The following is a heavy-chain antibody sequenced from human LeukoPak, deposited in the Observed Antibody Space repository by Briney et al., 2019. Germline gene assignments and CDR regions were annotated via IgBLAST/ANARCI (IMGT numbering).Heavy chain of an antibody. Sequence: SETLSLTCTVSGGSISSYYWSWIRQPPGKGLEWIGYIYYSGSTNYNPSLKSRVTISVDTSKNQISLKLSSVTAADTAVYYCARAGGVYSDAFDIWGQGTMVTVSS. CDR1: GGSISSYY. J-gene: IGHJ3*02. D-gene: IGHD3-3*01. CDR3: ARAGGVYSDAFDI. V-gene: IGHV4-59*01. CDR2: IYYSGST.